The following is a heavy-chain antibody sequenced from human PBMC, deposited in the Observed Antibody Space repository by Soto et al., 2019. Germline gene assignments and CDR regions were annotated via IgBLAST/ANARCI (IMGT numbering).Heavy chain of an antibody. CDR3: ARWPQLEPRFDY. J-gene: IGHJ4*02. V-gene: IGHV4-31*03. D-gene: IGHD1-1*01. Sequence: SETLSLTCTVSGGSISSGGYYWSWIRQHPGKGLEWIGYIYYSGSTYYNPSLKSRVTISVDTSKNQFSLKLSSVTAGDTAVYYCARWPQLEPRFDYWGQGTLVTVSS. CDR2: IYYSGST. CDR1: GGSISSGGYY.